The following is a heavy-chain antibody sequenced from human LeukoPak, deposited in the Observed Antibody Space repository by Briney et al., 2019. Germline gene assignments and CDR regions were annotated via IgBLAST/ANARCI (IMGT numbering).Heavy chain of an antibody. D-gene: IGHD1-26*01. V-gene: IGHV3-53*01. J-gene: IGHJ3*02. CDR2: IYSGGST. CDR3: ARTLRGSYDAFDI. Sequence: GGSLRLSCAASGFTVSSNYLSWVRQAPGKGLEWVSVIYSGGSTYYADSVKGRFTISRDNSKNTLYLQMNSLRAEDTAVYYCARTLRGSYDAFDIWGQGTMVTVSS. CDR1: GFTVSSNY.